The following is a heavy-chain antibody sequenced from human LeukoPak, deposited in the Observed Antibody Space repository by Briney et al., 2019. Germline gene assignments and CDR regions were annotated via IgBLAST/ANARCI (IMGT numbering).Heavy chain of an antibody. CDR3: ARDRLSPDNWKSGYFDY. V-gene: IGHV1-69*13. J-gene: IGHJ4*02. D-gene: IGHD1-20*01. CDR2: IIPIFGTA. Sequence: ASVKVSCKASGGTFSSYAISWVRQAPGQGLEWMGGIIPIFGTANYAQKFQGRVTITADESTSTAYMELSSLRSEDTAVYYCARDRLSPDNWKSGYFDYWGQGTLVTVFS. CDR1: GGTFSSYA.